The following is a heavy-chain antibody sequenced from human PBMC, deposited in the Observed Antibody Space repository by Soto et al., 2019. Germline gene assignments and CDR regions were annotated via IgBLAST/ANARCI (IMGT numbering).Heavy chain of an antibody. Sequence: PSETLSLTCTVSGDSVSSGSYYWSWIRQPPGKGLEWIGYIYYSGSTNYNPSLKSRVTISVDTSKNQFSLKLSSVTAADTAVYYCARAGTHSRFPRPDYWGQGTLVTVSS. J-gene: IGHJ4*02. CDR3: ARAGTHSRFPRPDY. CDR2: IYYSGST. CDR1: GDSVSSGSYY. D-gene: IGHD6-13*01. V-gene: IGHV4-61*01.